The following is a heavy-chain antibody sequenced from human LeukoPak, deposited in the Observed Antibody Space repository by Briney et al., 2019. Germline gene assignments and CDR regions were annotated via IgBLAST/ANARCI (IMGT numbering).Heavy chain of an antibody. CDR2: ISSSGSNI. J-gene: IGHJ6*04. Sequence: GGSLRLSCAASGFTFSSYEMNWVRQAPGKGLEWGSYISSSGSNIYYADSVKGRFTISRDNANNSLYLQMNSLRAEDTAAYYCARLGGDTYYYGSGSFLTYGMDVWGKGTTVTVSS. CDR1: GFTFSSYE. D-gene: IGHD3-10*01. CDR3: ARLGGDTYYYGSGSFLTYGMDV. V-gene: IGHV3-48*03.